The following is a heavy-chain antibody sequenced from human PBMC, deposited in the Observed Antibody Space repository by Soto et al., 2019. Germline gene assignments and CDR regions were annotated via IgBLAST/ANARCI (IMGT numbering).Heavy chain of an antibody. CDR2: INHYGST. D-gene: IGHD2-2*01. J-gene: IGHJ5*02. Sequence: QVQLQQWGAGLLKPSETLSLTCAVYGGSFSSYYWSWIRQPPGKGLEWIGQINHYGSTDYNPSLKSRVTISVDTSKNHFSLRLSSVTAADPAMYYCATHCSGTSCYYTFDPWGQGTLVTVSS. CDR1: GGSFSSYY. CDR3: ATHCSGTSCYYTFDP. V-gene: IGHV4-34*01.